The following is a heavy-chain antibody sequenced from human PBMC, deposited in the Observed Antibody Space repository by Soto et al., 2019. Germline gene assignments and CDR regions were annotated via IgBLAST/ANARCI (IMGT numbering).Heavy chain of an antibody. CDR3: ARDLSH. CDR2: INGASTTT. Sequence: DVQLVGSGGGLVQPGGSLRLSCVASGFPFSSYAMHWVRQAPGKGLEWISYINGASTTTFYGDSVKGRFTVSRDNAKSSVCLQMSSLRHEDTAFYYCARDLSHWGQGMLVPVSS. V-gene: IGHV3-48*02. CDR1: GFPFSSYA. J-gene: IGHJ1*01.